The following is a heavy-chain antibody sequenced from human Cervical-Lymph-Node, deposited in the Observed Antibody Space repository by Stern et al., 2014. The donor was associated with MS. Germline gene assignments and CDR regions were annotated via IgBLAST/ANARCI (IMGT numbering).Heavy chain of an antibody. D-gene: IGHD3-3*01. CDR3: ARDHGIFDSWSGYYDYFDY. J-gene: IGHJ4*02. CDR1: GYTFCSYG. CDR2: INNYIGNR. V-gene: IGHV1-18*01. Sequence: VQLGESGAEVKKPGESVQVSCKTSGYTFCSYGISWVRQAPGQGLEWMGWINNYIGNRYYVQEIKGRVSMTTDTSTSTVYMELRSLTSDDTAIYFCARDHGIFDSWSGYYDYFDYWGQGTLVTVSS.